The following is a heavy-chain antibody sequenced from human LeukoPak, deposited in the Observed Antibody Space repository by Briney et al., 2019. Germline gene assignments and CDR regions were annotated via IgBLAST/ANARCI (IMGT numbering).Heavy chain of an antibody. J-gene: IGHJ5*02. CDR1: GFTFSSYW. V-gene: IGHV3-7*01. CDR3: ARDAYSDASES. D-gene: IGHD5-18*01. Sequence: GGSLRLSCAASGFTFSSYWMTWVRQAPGKGLEWVANLRPDGSDKYYVNSVRGRFTISRDNAKNLLYLQMNSLRAEDTAVYYCARDAYSDASESWGQGTLVTASS. CDR2: LRPDGSDK.